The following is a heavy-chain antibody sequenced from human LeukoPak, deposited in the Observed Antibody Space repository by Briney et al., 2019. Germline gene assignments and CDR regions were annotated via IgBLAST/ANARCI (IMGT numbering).Heavy chain of an antibody. CDR1: EVTVTTNY. V-gene: IGHV3-53*01. J-gene: IGHJ3*02. D-gene: IGHD4-17*01. CDR3: AKGDYGDYVAFDI. CDR2: IYPGGDI. Sequence: GGSLRLSCAASEVTVTTNYLSWVRQPPGKGLQWVSVIYPGGDIYYSDSVKGRFVISRDNSKNTLYLQMNSLRAEDTAVYYCAKGDYGDYVAFDIWGQGTMVTVS.